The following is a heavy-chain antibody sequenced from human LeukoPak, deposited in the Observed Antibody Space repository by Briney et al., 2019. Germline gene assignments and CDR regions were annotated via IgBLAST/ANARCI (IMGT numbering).Heavy chain of an antibody. Sequence: ASVKVSCKVSGYTLTELSMHWVRQAPGKGLEWMGGFDPEDGETIYAQKFQGRVTMTEDTSTDTVYMELSSLRSEDTAVYYCARVRSGSHWRGKYYYYHYMDVWGKGTTVTVSS. V-gene: IGHV1-24*01. J-gene: IGHJ6*03. D-gene: IGHD1-26*01. CDR3: ARVRSGSHWRGKYYYYHYMDV. CDR2: FDPEDGET. CDR1: GYTLTELS.